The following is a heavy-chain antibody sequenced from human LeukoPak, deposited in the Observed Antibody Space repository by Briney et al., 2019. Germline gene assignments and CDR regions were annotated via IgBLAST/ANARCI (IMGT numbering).Heavy chain of an antibody. CDR3: ARGGVLGDAFDI. CDR1: GYTFTGYY. CDR2: INPNSGGT. V-gene: IGHV1-2*06. J-gene: IGHJ3*02. Sequence: ASVKVSCKASGYTFTGYYMHWVRQAPGQGLEWMGRINPNSGGTNYAQKFQGRVTMTRDTPISTAYMELSRLRSDDTAVYYCARGGVLGDAFDIWGQGTMVTVSS. D-gene: IGHD3-16*01.